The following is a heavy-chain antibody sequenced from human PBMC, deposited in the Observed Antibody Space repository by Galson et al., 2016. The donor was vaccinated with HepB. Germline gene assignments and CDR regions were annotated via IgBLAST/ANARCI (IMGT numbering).Heavy chain of an antibody. CDR2: IYWDDDK. CDR3: AHYRSGWFSTGPDAFDT. V-gene: IGHV2-5*05. J-gene: IGHJ3*02. CDR1: GFSLSTSGMA. D-gene: IGHD6-19*01. Sequence: PALVKPTQTLTLTCDVSGFSLSTSGMAVAWIRQPPGKALEWFALIYWDDDKRYGPSLKSRITLTRDTYKNQVVLNMTNMDPADTATYYCAHYRSGWFSTGPDAFDTWGQGTMVTVSS.